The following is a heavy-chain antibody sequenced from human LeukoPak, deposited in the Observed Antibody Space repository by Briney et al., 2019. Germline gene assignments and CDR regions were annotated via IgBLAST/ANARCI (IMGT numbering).Heavy chain of an antibody. D-gene: IGHD5-18*01. CDR2: ISSSGSTL. CDR3: ARDGRSSYGNTPGYYYYYMDV. V-gene: IGHV3-48*03. J-gene: IGHJ6*03. Sequence: PGGSLRLSCAASGFTFSSYEMNWVRQAPGKGLEWVSYISSSGSTLYYADSVEGRFTISRDNAKNSLYLQMNSLRAEDTAVYYCARDGRSSYGNTPGYYYYYMDVWGKGTTVTVSS. CDR1: GFTFSSYE.